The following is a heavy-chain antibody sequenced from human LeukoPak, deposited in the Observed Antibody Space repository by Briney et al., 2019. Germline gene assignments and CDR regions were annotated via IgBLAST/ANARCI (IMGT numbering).Heavy chain of an antibody. D-gene: IGHD5-12*01. V-gene: IGHV3-53*01. Sequence: PGGSLRLSCAASGFTLRSNSMSWVRQAAGKGLEWVSVIISGGGTYYADSVKGRLTISRDNSKNTLYLQMNSLSAEDTAVYYCARGGPPGYDPFDYWGQGTLVTVSS. CDR1: GFTLRSNS. J-gene: IGHJ4*02. CDR3: ARGGPPGYDPFDY. CDR2: IISGGGT.